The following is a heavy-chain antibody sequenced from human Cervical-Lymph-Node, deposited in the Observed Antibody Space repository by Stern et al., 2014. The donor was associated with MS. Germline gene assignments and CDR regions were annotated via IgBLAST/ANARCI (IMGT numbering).Heavy chain of an antibody. Sequence: VQLVESGPEVRKPGASVKVSCKTSGYSFTRYGISWVRQAPGERLQWLAWSSGNNGKPDYAQNLQDRVTVTTDSLTGTGYMELRGLTSDDTAVYYCARDDPYTRNWRYLDYWGQGTQVTVSS. CDR2: SSGNNGKP. CDR3: ARDDPYTRNWRYLDY. J-gene: IGHJ4*02. V-gene: IGHV1-18*01. D-gene: IGHD1-1*01. CDR1: GYSFTRYG.